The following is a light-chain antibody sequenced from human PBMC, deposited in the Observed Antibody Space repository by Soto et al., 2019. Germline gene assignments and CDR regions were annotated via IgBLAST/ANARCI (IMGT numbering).Light chain of an antibody. V-gene: IGLV1-40*01. CDR3: QSYDRSMGGGL. CDR1: SSNIGAGYD. J-gene: IGLJ3*02. Sequence: QSVLTQPPSVSGAPGQRVTISCTGSSSNIGAGYDVHWYQQLPGTAPKLLIYGNSNRPSGVPDRFSGSKSGTSASLAITGLQAGDGADYNPQSYDRSMGGGLFGGGTKLTVL. CDR2: GNS.